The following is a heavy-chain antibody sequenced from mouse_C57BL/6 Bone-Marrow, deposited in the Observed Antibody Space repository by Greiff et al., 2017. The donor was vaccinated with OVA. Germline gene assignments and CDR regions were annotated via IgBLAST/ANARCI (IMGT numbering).Heavy chain of an antibody. CDR1: GYAFSSSW. Sequence: VQLQQSGPELVKPGASVKISCKASGYAFSSSWMNWVKQRPGKGLEWIGRSYPGDGDTNYNGKFKGKATLTADKSSSTAYMQLSSLTSEDSAVYFCALPHTYWGQGTLVTVSA. J-gene: IGHJ3*01. CDR2: SYPGDGDT. V-gene: IGHV1-82*01. CDR3: ALPHTY.